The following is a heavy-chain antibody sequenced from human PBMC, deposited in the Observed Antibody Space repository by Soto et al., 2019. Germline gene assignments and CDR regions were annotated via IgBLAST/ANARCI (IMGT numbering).Heavy chain of an antibody. CDR3: VQSRCGGDCLQSYSAHSYYGLDV. CDR2: IYWDDDK. Sequence: QITLKESGPTLVKPTQTLTLTCTFSGFSLSTTGVGVDWIRQPPGKALEWLALIYWDDDKRYNPSLKSRLTIPKDPSKDQLVLTMTHMDPVDTATYYCVQSRCGGDCLQSYSAHSYYGLDVWGQGTTVTVSS. V-gene: IGHV2-5*02. D-gene: IGHD2-21*01. CDR1: GFSLSTTGVG. J-gene: IGHJ6*02.